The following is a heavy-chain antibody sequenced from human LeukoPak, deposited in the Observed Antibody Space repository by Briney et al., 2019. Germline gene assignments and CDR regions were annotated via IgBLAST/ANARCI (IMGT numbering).Heavy chain of an antibody. J-gene: IGHJ6*03. CDR3: ARAPVEMATIYYYYYMDV. V-gene: IGHV4-61*02. CDR2: IYTSGST. CDR1: GGSISSGSYY. D-gene: IGHD5-24*01. Sequence: SQTLSLTCTVSGGSISSGSYYWSWIRQPAGKGLEWIGRIYTSGSTNYNPSLKSRVTISVDTSKNQFSLKLSSVTAADTAVYYCARAPVEMATIYYYYYMDVWDKGTTVTVSS.